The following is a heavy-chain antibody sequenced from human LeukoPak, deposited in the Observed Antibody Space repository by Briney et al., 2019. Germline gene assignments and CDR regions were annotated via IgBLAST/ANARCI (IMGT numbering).Heavy chain of an antibody. J-gene: IGHJ3*02. Sequence: GGSLRLSCAASGFTFSSYEMNWVRQAPGKGLEWVSYISSSGSTIYYADSVKGRFTISRDNAKNSLYLQMNILRAEDTAVYYCAREAGNWAAFDTWGQGTMVTVSS. CDR3: AREAGNWAAFDT. V-gene: IGHV3-48*03. D-gene: IGHD7-27*01. CDR2: ISSSGSTI. CDR1: GFTFSSYE.